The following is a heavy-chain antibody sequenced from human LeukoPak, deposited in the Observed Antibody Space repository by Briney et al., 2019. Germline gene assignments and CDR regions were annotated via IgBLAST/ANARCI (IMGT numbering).Heavy chain of an antibody. CDR2: ISGSGDST. V-gene: IGHV3-23*01. CDR1: GFTFINYA. D-gene: IGHD4-23*01. Sequence: QSGGSLRLSCAASGFTFINYAMTWVRQAPGKGLEWVSAISGSGDSTFNSDSVKGRFTISRDNAKNTLYLQMNSLRAEDTAVYYCAKKSPDSSGNPAYDWGQGTLVTVSS. CDR3: AKKSPDSSGNPAYD. J-gene: IGHJ4*02.